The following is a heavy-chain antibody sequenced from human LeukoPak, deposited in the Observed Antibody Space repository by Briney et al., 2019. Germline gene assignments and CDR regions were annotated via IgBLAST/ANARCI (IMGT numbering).Heavy chain of an antibody. D-gene: IGHD4-23*01. Sequence: GESLKISCKGSGYSFTSYWIGWVRQMPGKGLEWMGIIYPGDSDTRYSPSFQGQVTISADKSISTAYPQWSSLKASDTAMYYCARVDPMVVMGLDYWGQGTLVTVSS. CDR1: GYSFTSYW. CDR3: ARVDPMVVMGLDY. CDR2: IYPGDSDT. V-gene: IGHV5-51*01. J-gene: IGHJ4*02.